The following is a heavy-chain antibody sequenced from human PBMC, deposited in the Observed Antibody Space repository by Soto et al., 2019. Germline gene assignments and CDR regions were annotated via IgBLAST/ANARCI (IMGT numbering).Heavy chain of an antibody. Sequence: EVQLVESGGGLVKPGGSLRLSCAASGFTFSNAWMSWVRQAPGKGLEWVGRIKSKTDGGTTDYAAPVKGRFTISRDDSKNTLYLQMNSLKTEDTAVYYCTTALLVLRYFDWVGPRDYWGQGTLVTVSS. CDR1: GFTFSNAW. CDR3: TTALLVLRYFDWVGPRDY. V-gene: IGHV3-15*01. J-gene: IGHJ4*02. CDR2: IKSKTDGGTT. D-gene: IGHD3-9*01.